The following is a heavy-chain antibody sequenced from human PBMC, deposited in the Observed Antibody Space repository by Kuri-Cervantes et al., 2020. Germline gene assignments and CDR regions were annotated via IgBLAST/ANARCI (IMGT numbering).Heavy chain of an antibody. CDR1: GFTFSSYW. CDR2: IKQDGSEK. CDR3: ARETRRNWNYVGY. Sequence: GGSLRLSCAASGFTFSSYWMSWVRQAPGKGLEWVANIKQDGSEKYYVDSVKGRFTISTDNAKNSLYLQMNSLRAEDTAVYYCARETRRNWNYVGYWGQGTLVTVSS. D-gene: IGHD1-1*01. V-gene: IGHV3-7*01. J-gene: IGHJ4*02.